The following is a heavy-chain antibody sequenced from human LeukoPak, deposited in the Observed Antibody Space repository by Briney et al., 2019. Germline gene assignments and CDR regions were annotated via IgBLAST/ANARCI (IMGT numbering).Heavy chain of an antibody. CDR2: ISGGGEDT. D-gene: IGHD1-7*01. V-gene: IGHV3-23*01. J-gene: IGHJ6*02. Sequence: PGGSLRLSCTASGFSFRSFAMSWVRQAPGQGLEWVSSISGGGEDTYYADSVKGRFTISRDNSETTLYLQMNSLGADDTALYYCARTIAQYTNAWLYYYYGLDVGGQGTTVTVSS. CDR3: ARTIAQYTNAWLYYYYGLDV. CDR1: GFSFRSFA.